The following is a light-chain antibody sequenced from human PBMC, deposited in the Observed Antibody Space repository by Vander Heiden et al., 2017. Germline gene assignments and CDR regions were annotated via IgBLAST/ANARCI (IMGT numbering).Light chain of an antibody. CDR1: QSISSW. CDR2: KAS. Sequence: DLQMTPSPSTLSASVGDRVTITCRASQSISSWLAWYQQKPGKAPKLLIYKASSLESGVPSRFSGSGSGTEFTLTISSLQPDDLATYYCQQYNSYLCTFGQGTKVEIK. V-gene: IGKV1-5*03. CDR3: QQYNSYLCT. J-gene: IGKJ1*01.